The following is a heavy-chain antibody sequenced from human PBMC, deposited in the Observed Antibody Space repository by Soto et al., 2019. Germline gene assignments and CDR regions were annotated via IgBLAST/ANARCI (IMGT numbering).Heavy chain of an antibody. CDR3: ARVHGYYDSSGYYYYYYYYGMDV. D-gene: IGHD3-22*01. V-gene: IGHV4-59*01. CDR1: GGSISSYY. CDR2: IYYSGST. J-gene: IGHJ6*02. Sequence: QVQLQESGPGLVKPSETLSLTCTVSGGSISSYYWSWIRQPPGKGLEWIGYIYYSGSTNYNPSLKSRVTISVDTSKNQSSLKLSSVTAADTAVYYCARVHGYYDSSGYYYYYYYYGMDVWGQGTTVTVSS.